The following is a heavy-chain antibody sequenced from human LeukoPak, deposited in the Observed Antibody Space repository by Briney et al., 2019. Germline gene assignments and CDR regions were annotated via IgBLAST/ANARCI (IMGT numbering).Heavy chain of an antibody. CDR3: ARWIIVGATDDAFDI. J-gene: IGHJ3*02. CDR1: GFTFSSYS. V-gene: IGHV3-21*01. CDR2: ISSSSSYI. D-gene: IGHD1-26*01. Sequence: GGSLRLSCAASGFTFSSYSMNWVRQAPGKGLEWVSSISSSSSYIYYADSVKGRFTISRDNAKNSLYLQMNSLRAEGTAVYYCARWIIVGATDDAFDIWGQGTMVTVSS.